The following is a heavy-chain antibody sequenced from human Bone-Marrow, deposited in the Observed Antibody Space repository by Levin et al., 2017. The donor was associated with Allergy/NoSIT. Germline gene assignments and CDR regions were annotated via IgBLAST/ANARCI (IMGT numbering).Heavy chain of an antibody. Sequence: PSQTLSLTCMVSGGSIRSGSHYWNWVRQHPEKGLEWIGHVFHTGSTSYNPSLTSRVTISMDTSENRFSLNLRSVTAADTAVYYCSKGGAVAANWFDPWGQGILVTVSS. V-gene: IGHV4-31*03. CDR2: VFHTGST. CDR3: SKGGAVAANWFDP. CDR1: GGSIRSGSHY. J-gene: IGHJ5*02. D-gene: IGHD2-15*01.